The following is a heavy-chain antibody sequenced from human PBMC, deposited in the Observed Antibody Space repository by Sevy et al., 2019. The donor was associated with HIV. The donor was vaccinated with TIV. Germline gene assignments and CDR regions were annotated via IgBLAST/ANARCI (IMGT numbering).Heavy chain of an antibody. J-gene: IGHJ5*02. CDR1: GGTFSSYA. CDR3: ARGRYSSSGWFDP. V-gene: IGHV1-69*06. D-gene: IGHD6-6*01. CDR2: IIPIFGTA. Sequence: ASVRVSCKASGGTFSSYAISWVRQAPGQGLEWMGGIIPIFGTANYAQKFQGRVTITADKSTSTAYMELSSLRSEDTAVYYCARGRYSSSGWFDPWGQGTLVTVSS.